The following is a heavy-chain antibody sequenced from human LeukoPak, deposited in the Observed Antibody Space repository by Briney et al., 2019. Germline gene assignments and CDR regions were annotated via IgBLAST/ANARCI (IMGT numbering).Heavy chain of an antibody. CDR2: IYYSGTT. V-gene: IGHV4-28*01. CDR3: ALYDGTYGYFDY. Sequence: SDTLSLTCAVSGYSISSNSWWGWIRQPPGKGLEWIGYIYYSGTTYYNSSLKSRVTMSVDTSKNQFSLKLNSVTAVHTAVYYCALYDGTYGYFDYWGQGSLVTVSS. J-gene: IGHJ4*02. CDR1: GYSISSNSW. D-gene: IGHD1-26*01.